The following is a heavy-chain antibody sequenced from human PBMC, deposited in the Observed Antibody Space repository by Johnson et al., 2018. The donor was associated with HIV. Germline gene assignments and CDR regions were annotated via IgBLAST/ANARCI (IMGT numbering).Heavy chain of an antibody. J-gene: IGHJ3*02. CDR2: IYSGGST. D-gene: IGHD3-16*01. CDR3: AREATYYDYVWGSYAFDI. CDR1: GFTVSSNY. V-gene: IGHV3-66*01. Sequence: EVQLVESGGGLVQPGRSLRLSCAASGFTVSSNYMSWVRQAPGKGLEWVSVIYSGGSTYYADSVKGRFTISRDNSKNTLYLQMNSLRAEDTAVYYCAREATYYDYVWGSYAFDIWGQGTMVTVSS.